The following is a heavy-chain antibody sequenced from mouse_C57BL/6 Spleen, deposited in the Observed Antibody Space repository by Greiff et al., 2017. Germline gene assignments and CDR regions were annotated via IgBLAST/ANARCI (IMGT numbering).Heavy chain of an antibody. V-gene: IGHV1-47*01. CDR3: ARGEDGWLPLAY. CDR1: GYTFTTYP. CDR2: FHPYNDDT. D-gene: IGHD2-2*01. J-gene: IGHJ3*01. Sequence: QVQLQQSGAELVKPGASVKMSCKASGYTFTTYPIEWMKQNHGKSLEWSGNFHPYNDDTKYNEKFKGKATLTVDKSSSTVYLELSRLTSDDSAVYYCARGEDGWLPLAYWGQGTLVTVSA.